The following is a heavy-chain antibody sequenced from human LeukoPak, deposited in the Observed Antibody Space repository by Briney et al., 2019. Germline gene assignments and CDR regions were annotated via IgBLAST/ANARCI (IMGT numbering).Heavy chain of an antibody. Sequence: GGSLRLSCAASGFTFSSYGMHWVRQTPGAGLEWVAVIWSDGSDKYYAKSVKGRFTISRDNSKNSLFLQMNSLRAEDTAVYYCAKDAQRGFDYSNSLQNWGQGILVTVSS. V-gene: IGHV3-33*06. J-gene: IGHJ1*01. CDR3: AKDAQRGFDYSNSLQN. D-gene: IGHD4-11*01. CDR1: GFTFSSYG. CDR2: IWSDGSDK.